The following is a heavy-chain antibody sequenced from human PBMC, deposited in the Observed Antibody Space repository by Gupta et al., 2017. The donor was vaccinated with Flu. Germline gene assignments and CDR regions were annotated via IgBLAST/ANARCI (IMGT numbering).Heavy chain of an antibody. CDR1: GASISSGTYF. CDR3: ARSATGDYFDS. D-gene: IGHD2-15*01. V-gene: IGHV4-39*01. Sequence: QLQLHESGPGLVTPSETLSLTCPVSGASISSGTYFWGWLRQPPTKGLEWIGNVYHSGSTHYNPSLKSRVTLSVDTSTNQFSLRLTSVTAADTAIYYGARSATGDYFDSWGQGTLVTVSS. J-gene: IGHJ4*02. CDR2: VYHSGST.